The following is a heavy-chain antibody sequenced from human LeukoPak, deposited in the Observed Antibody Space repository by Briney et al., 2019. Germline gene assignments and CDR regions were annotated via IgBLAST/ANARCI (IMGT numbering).Heavy chain of an antibody. CDR3: AKAIVPAATIELFDF. CDR2: ISGSGGST. CDR1: GFTFSSYA. Sequence: GGSLRLSCAASGFTFSSYAMSWVRQAPGKGLEWVSTISGSGGSTYYADSVKGRFTISRDNSKNTLYLQVNSLRAEDTAVYYCAKAIVPAATIELFDFWGQGALVTVSS. V-gene: IGHV3-23*01. J-gene: IGHJ4*02. D-gene: IGHD2-2*01.